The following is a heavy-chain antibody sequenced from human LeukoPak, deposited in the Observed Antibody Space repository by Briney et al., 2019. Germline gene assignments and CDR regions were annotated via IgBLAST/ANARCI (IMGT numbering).Heavy chain of an antibody. J-gene: IGHJ4*02. CDR2: ISWNSGST. D-gene: IGHD5-12*01. CDR3: ARGGYKYAWDY. CDR1: GFTFSSYS. V-gene: IGHV3-9*01. Sequence: PGGSLRLSCAASGFTFSSYSMNWVRQAPGKGLEWVSGISWNSGSTAYADSVKGRFTISRDNAKNSLYLQMNSLGAEDTALYYCARGGYKYAWDYWGQGTLVTVSS.